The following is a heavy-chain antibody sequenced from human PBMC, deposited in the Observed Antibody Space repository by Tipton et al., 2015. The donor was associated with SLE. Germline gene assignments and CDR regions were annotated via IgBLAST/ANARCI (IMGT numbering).Heavy chain of an antibody. J-gene: IGHJ6*02. CDR2: IYYSGST. D-gene: IGHD5-18*01. V-gene: IGHV4-31*03. CDR1: GGSISSGGYY. Sequence: TLSLTCTVSGGSISSGGYYWSWIRQHPGKGLEWIGYIYYSGSTYYNPSLKSRVTISVDTSKNQFSLKRSSVTAADTAVYYCARGVVDVDTAMVKNGMAVWGQGATVPVSS. CDR3: ARGVVDVDTAMVKNGMAV.